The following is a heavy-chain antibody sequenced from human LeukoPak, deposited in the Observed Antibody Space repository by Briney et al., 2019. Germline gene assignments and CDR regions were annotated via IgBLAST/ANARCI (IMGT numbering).Heavy chain of an antibody. CDR2: SGST. Sequence: SETLSLTCTVSGGSISSSTYFWGWIRQPPGKGLEWIAYSGSTNYNPSLKSRVTISVDTSKNQFSLKLSSVTAADTAVYYCARRYGSGSSGTFDYWGQGTLVTVSS. V-gene: IGHV4-61*05. CDR3: ARRYGSGSSGTFDY. CDR1: GGSISSSTYF. J-gene: IGHJ4*02. D-gene: IGHD3-10*01.